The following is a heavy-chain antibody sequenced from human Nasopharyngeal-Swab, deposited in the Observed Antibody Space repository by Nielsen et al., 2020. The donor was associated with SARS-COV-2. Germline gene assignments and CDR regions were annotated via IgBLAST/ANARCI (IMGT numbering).Heavy chain of an antibody. J-gene: IGHJ4*02. Sequence: GGSLRLSCAASGFTFDDYGMHWVRQAPGKGLEWVSGISWDGLTIGYADSVKGRFTISRDNAKNSLYLQMNSLRAEDTAVYYCARVPDCYDSTVYCLHYWGQGTLVTVSS. CDR3: ARVPDCYDSTVYCLHY. V-gene: IGHV3-9*01. CDR2: ISWDGLTI. CDR1: GFTFDDYG. D-gene: IGHD3-22*01.